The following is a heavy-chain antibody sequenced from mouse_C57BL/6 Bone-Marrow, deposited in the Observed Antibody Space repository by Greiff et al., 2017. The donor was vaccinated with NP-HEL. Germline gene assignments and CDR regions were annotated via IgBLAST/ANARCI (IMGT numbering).Heavy chain of an antibody. Sequence: QVQLQQPGAELVKPGASVKLSCKASGYTFTSYWMQWVKQRPGQGLEWIGEIDPSDSYTNYNQKFKGKATLTVDTSSSTAYMQLSSLTSEDSAVYYCARKIIRFFDYWGQGTTLTVSS. CDR1: GYTFTSYW. CDR2: IDPSDSYT. CDR3: ARKIIRFFDY. V-gene: IGHV1-50*01. J-gene: IGHJ2*01.